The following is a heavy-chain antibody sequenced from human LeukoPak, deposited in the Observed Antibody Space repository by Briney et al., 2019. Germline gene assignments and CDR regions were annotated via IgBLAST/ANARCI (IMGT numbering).Heavy chain of an antibody. CDR3: ARGDPGAY. CDR1: GFTVSSNY. J-gene: IGHJ4*02. D-gene: IGHD2-21*02. V-gene: IGHV3-53*01. Sequence: PGGSLRLSCAASGFTVSSNYMSWVRQAPGKGLEWVSVIYSGGKTFYADSVKGRFTISRDNSKNTLYPQMNSLRAEDTAVYYCARGDPGAYWGQGTLVTVSS. CDR2: IYSGGKT.